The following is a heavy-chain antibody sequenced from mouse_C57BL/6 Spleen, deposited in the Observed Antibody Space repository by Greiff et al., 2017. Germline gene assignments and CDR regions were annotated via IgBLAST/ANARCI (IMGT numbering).Heavy chain of an antibody. J-gene: IGHJ4*01. CDR3: ARELLDAMDY. CDR1: GYTFTSYW. Sequence: QVQLQQSGAELVQPGASVKMSCKASGYTFTSYWITWVKQRPGQGLEWIGDIYPGSGSTNYNEKFKSKATLTVDTSSSTAYMQLSSLTSEDSAVYYCARELLDAMDYWGQGTSVTVSS. V-gene: IGHV1-55*01. D-gene: IGHD2-12*01. CDR2: IYPGSGST.